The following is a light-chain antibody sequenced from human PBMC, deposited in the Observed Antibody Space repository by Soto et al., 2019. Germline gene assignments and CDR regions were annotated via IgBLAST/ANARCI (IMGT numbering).Light chain of an antibody. J-gene: IGLJ2*01. CDR1: RSNVGDNY. V-gene: IGLV1-51*01. CDR2: DNI. Sequence: QSALTQPPSVSAAPGQKVTISCSGNRSNVGDNYVSWYQQLPGTAPNLLIYDNIKRPSGIPDRFSGSKSGTSATLDITGVQTGDEADYYCGTWDNSKTVIFGGGTKLTVL. CDR3: GTWDNSKTVI.